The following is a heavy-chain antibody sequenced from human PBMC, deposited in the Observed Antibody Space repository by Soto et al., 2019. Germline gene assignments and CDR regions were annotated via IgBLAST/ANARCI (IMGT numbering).Heavy chain of an antibody. J-gene: IGHJ5*02. V-gene: IGHV3-23*01. CDR2: VTRIGGDT. Sequence: EVQLLESGGDLVQPGGSLRLTCAASGFTFTNYAMSWVRQAPGRGLEWVSGVTRIGGDTFYADSVKGRFTLSRDDSRKPVYLQLVSRRPEELAVYYCARGQGGSTHHWFGPWGQGSMVTESS. D-gene: IGHD3-16*01. CDR1: GFTFTNYA. CDR3: ARGQGGSTHHWFGP.